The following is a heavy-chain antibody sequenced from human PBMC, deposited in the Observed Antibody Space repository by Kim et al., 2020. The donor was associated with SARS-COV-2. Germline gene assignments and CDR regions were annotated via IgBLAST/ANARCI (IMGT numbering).Heavy chain of an antibody. V-gene: IGHV4-34*01. CDR2: INHSGST. CDR1: GGSFSGYY. J-gene: IGHJ4*02. D-gene: IGHD2-15*01. Sequence: SETLSLTCAVYGGSFSGYYWSWIRQPPGKGLEWIGEINHSGSTNYNPSLKSRVTISVDTSKNQFSLKLSSVTAADTAVYYCARIPLGYCSGGSCLHFDYWGQGTLVTVSS. CDR3: ARIPLGYCSGGSCLHFDY.